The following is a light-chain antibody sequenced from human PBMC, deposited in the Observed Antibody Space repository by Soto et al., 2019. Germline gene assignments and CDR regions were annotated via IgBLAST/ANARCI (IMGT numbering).Light chain of an antibody. J-gene: IGKJ1*01. CDR2: GAS. CDR1: QSISSTS. Sequence: EIVLTQSPGSLSLSPGERATLSCRASQSISSTSLAWYQQRPGQAPRLLIYGASNRATGIPDRFSGSGSGTDFTLTISRLEPEDFAVYYCQQYGSSVLSFGQGTKVAIK. CDR3: QQYGSSVLS. V-gene: IGKV3-20*01.